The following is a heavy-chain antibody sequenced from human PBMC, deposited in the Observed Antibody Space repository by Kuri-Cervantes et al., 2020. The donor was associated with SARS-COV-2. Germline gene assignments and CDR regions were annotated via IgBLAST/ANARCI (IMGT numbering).Heavy chain of an antibody. V-gene: IGHV1-8*03. CDR1: GYTFTSYD. D-gene: IGHD3-3*01. Sequence: ASVKVSCKASGYTFTSYDINWVRQATGQGLEWMGWMNPNSGNTGYAQKFQGRVTITRNTSISTAYMELSSLRAEDTAVYYCADLTEDFWSGYLGAHWGQGTLVTVSS. CDR2: MNPNSGNT. J-gene: IGHJ4*02. CDR3: ADLTEDFWSGYLGAH.